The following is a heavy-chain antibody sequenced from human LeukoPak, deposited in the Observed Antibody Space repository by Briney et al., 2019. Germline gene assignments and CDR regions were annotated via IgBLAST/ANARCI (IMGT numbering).Heavy chain of an antibody. D-gene: IGHD3-16*01. CDR1: GYTFTGYY. CDR2: INPNSGGT. J-gene: IGHJ4*02. V-gene: IGHV1-2*02. CDR3: ARDLWGSYHNNYFDY. Sequence: GASVKVSCKASGYTFTGYYMHWVRQAPGQGLEWMGWINPNSGGTNYAQKFQGRVTMTRDTSISTAYMELSRLRSDDTAVYYCARDLWGSYHNNYFDYWGQGTLVTVSS.